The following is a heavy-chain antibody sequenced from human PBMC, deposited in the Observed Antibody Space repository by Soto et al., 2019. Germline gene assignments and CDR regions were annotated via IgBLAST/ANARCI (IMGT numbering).Heavy chain of an antibody. D-gene: IGHD1-1*01. CDR2: IYWDDDK. Sequence: QITLQESGPLLVEPTEALALTCSFSGFSLRSSPVGVGWFRQPPGKALEWLAVIYWDDDKRYNPSLKTRITMTKDTSRNQVALTMTDMEPKDTATYFCAHRLGGASWNDGFFDFWGQGFPVTVS. CDR1: GFSLRSSPVG. V-gene: IGHV2-5*02. J-gene: IGHJ4*02. CDR3: AHRLGGASWNDGFFDF.